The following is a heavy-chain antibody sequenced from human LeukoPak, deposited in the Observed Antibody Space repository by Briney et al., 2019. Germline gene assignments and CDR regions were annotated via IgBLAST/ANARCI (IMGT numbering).Heavy chain of an antibody. J-gene: IGHJ4*02. CDR3: ARDQEGFDY. Sequence: GASVTVSCTASGYTFTNNYLHWMRQAPGQGLEWMGMIYPRDGSTSYAQNFQGRVTVTRDTSTTTVHMELRGLRSEDTAVYYCARDQEGFDYWGQGTVVTVSS. CDR1: GYTFTNNY. CDR2: IYPRDGST. V-gene: IGHV1-46*01.